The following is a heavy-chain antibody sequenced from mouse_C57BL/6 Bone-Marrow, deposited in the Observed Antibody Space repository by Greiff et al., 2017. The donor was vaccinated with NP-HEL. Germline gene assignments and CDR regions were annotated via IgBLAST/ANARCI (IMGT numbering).Heavy chain of an antibody. D-gene: IGHD1-1*01. CDR1: GFTFSDFY. CDR3: ARDYYGSSNWYFDV. Sequence: DVKLVESGGGLVQSGRSLRLSCATSGFTFSDFYMEWVRQAPGKGLEWIAASRNKANDYTTEYSASVKGRFIVSRDTSQSILYLQMNALRAEDTAIYYCARDYYGSSNWYFDVWGTGTTVTVSS. V-gene: IGHV7-1*01. CDR2: SRNKANDYTT. J-gene: IGHJ1*03.